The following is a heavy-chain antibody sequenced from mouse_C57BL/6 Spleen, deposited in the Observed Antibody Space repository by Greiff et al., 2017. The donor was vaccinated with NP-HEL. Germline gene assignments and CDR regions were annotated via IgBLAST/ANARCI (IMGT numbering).Heavy chain of an antibody. CDR3: ARGKDYYAMDY. J-gene: IGHJ4*01. Sequence: QVQLQQPGAELVKPGASVKMSCKASGYTFTSYWITWVKQRPGQGLEWIGDIYPGSGSTNYTEKFKSKATLTVDTSSSTAYMQLSSRTSEDSAVYYCARGKDYYAMDYWGQGTSVTVSS. V-gene: IGHV1-55*01. CDR1: GYTFTSYW. CDR2: IYPGSGST.